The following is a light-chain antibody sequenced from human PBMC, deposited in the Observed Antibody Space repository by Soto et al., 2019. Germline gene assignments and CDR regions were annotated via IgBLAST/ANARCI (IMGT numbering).Light chain of an antibody. J-gene: IGKJ1*01. V-gene: IGKV1-39*01. CDR1: QSITSY. CDR2: AAS. Sequence: DIQMTQSPSSLSASVGDRVTITCRASQSITSYLNWYQEKPGKAPKLLIYAASSLQSGVPSRFSGSGSGTYFTLTISSLQPEDFATYFCQQSHSTPQWTFGQGTKVEIK. CDR3: QQSHSTPQWT.